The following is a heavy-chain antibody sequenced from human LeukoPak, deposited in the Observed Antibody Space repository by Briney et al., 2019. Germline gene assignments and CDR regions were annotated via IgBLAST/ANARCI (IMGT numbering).Heavy chain of an antibody. J-gene: IGHJ6*03. CDR1: GYTLTELS. V-gene: IGHV1-24*01. CDR3: ATTGSGNYYYYYMDV. Sequence: GASVKVSCKVSGYTLTELSMHWVRQAPGKGLEWMGSFDPEDGETIYAQKFQGRVTMTEDTSTDTAYMELSSLRSEDTAVYYCATTGSGNYYYYYMDVWGKGTTVTVSS. CDR2: FDPEDGET. D-gene: IGHD3-10*01.